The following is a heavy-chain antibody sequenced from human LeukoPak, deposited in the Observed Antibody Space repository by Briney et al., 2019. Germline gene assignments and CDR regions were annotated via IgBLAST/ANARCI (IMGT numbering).Heavy chain of an antibody. Sequence: SETLSLTCTVSGGSISSGSYYWSWIRQPAGKGLEWIGRIYTSGSTNYNPSLKSRVTISVDTSKDQFSLKLSSVTAADTAVYYCARGHYEPAFDIWGQGTMVTVSS. CDR1: GGSISSGSYY. CDR2: IYTSGST. V-gene: IGHV4-61*02. J-gene: IGHJ3*02. D-gene: IGHD4-17*01. CDR3: ARGHYEPAFDI.